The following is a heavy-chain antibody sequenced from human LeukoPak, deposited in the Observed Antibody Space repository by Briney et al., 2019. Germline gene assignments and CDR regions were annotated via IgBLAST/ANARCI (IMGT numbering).Heavy chain of an antibody. CDR3: ARVGCSSTSCYEYFQH. CDR1: GYTFTGYY. Sequence: GASVKVSCKASGYTFTGYYMHWVRQAPGQGLEWMGWINPNSGGTNYAQKFQGRVTMTRDTSISTAYMELSRLRSDDTAAYYCARVGCSSTSCYEYFQHWGQGTLVTVSS. J-gene: IGHJ1*01. V-gene: IGHV1-2*02. CDR2: INPNSGGT. D-gene: IGHD2-2*01.